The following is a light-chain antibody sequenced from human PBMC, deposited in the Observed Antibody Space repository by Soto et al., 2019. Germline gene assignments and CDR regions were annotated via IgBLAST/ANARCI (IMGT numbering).Light chain of an antibody. J-gene: IGKJ5*01. Sequence: EIVLTQSPGTLSLSPGERATLSCRASQSVSSRYLAWYQQKPGQAPRLLIYDASSRATGIPDRFIGSGSGTDFTLTTSRLEPEDFAVYYCQQFGTSPPITFGQGTRLEIK. V-gene: IGKV3-20*01. CDR1: QSVSSRY. CDR3: QQFGTSPPIT. CDR2: DAS.